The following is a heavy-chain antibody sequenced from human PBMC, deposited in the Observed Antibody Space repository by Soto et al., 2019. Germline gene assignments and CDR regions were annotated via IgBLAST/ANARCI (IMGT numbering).Heavy chain of an antibody. CDR3: ARDIYYGSGSYYERDYYYGMDV. D-gene: IGHD3-10*01. Sequence: SVKVSCKASGGTFSSYAISWVRQAPGQGLEWMGGIIPIFGTANYAQKFQGRVTITADESTSTAYMELSSLRSEDTAVYYCARDIYYGSGSYYERDYYYGMDVWGQGTTVTVSS. CDR1: GGTFSSYA. J-gene: IGHJ6*02. CDR2: IIPIFGTA. V-gene: IGHV1-69*13.